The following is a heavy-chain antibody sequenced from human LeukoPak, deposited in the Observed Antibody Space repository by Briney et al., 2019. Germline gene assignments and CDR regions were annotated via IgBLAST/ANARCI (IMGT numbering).Heavy chain of an antibody. J-gene: IGHJ4*02. D-gene: IGHD6-13*01. V-gene: IGHV4-59*01. CDR2: IYYSGST. CDR1: GGSISSYY. CDR3: ARGAAGTPYYFDY. Sequence: SETLSLTCTVSGGSISSYYWSWTRQPPGKGLEWIGYIYYSGSTNYNPSLKSRVTISVDTSKNQFSLKLSSVTAADTAVYYCARGAAGTPYYFDYWGQGTLVTVSS.